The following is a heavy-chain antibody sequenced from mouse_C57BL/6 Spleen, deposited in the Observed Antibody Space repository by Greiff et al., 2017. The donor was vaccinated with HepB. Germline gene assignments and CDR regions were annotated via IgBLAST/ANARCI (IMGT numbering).Heavy chain of an antibody. Sequence: VQLQESGAELARPGASVKMSCKASGYTFTSYTMHWVKQRPGQGLEWIGYINPSSGYTKYNQKFKDKATLTADKSSSTAYMQLSSLTSDDSAVYYCAKYDYYYFDYWGQGTTLTVSS. V-gene: IGHV1-4*01. D-gene: IGHD2-4*01. CDR3: AKYDYYYFDY. J-gene: IGHJ2*01. CDR2: INPSSGYT. CDR1: GYTFTSYT.